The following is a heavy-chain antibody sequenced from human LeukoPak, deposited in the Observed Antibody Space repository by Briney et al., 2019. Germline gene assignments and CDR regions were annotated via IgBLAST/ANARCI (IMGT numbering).Heavy chain of an antibody. CDR3: AKDPIDWGTIYFDY. Sequence: GGSLRLSCVASGFTFSSYWMTWVRQAPGKGLEWVANIKTDGSQIYYVDSVKGRFTISRDNAKNSLYLQMNSLRAEDTAVYYCAKDPIDWGTIYFDYWGQGTLVTVSS. CDR1: GFTFSSYW. CDR2: IKTDGSQI. J-gene: IGHJ4*02. D-gene: IGHD3-9*01. V-gene: IGHV3-7*03.